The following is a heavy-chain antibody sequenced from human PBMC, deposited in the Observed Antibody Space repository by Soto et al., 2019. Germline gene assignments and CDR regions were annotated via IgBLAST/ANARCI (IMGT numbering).Heavy chain of an antibody. D-gene: IGHD4-17*01. J-gene: IGHJ6*02. CDR2: ISAYNGNT. V-gene: IGHV1-18*01. Sequence: GASVKVSCKASGYTFTSYGISWVRQAPGQGLEWMGWISAYNGNTNYAQKLQGRVTMTTDTSTSTAYMELRSLRSDDTAVYYCARDRPTVTTLILYYYGMDVWGQGTTVTVYS. CDR3: ARDRPTVTTLILYYYGMDV. CDR1: GYTFTSYG.